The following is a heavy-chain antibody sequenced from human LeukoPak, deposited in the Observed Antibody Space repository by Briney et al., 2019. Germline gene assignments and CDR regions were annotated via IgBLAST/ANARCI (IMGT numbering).Heavy chain of an antibody. J-gene: IGHJ4*02. CDR1: GFAFSSYR. V-gene: IGHV3-21*01. CDR2: ISGSSSYI. D-gene: IGHD5-18*01. Sequence: GGSLTLSCAASGFAFSSYRVNWVREAPGKALEWLSSISGSSSYIYYADAVKCLFTISRDNSKNTLYLQTNSLRAEDTAVYYCAREGVYSNVPFDYWGQGTRVTVSS. CDR3: AREGVYSNVPFDY.